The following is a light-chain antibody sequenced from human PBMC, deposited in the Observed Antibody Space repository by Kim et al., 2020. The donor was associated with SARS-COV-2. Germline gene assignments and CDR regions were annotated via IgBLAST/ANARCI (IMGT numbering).Light chain of an antibody. CDR3: RQRSNRPQRT. CDR1: QSVNRY. Sequence: SPSGSTSLSSVVNQSVNRYFACYQQKTRGAPTLLLYDSSYRANDIPARFCGGVSCTNFSTTISSREPEEFAVYYCRQRSNRPQRTFGGGTKVDIK. V-gene: IGKV3-11*01. CDR2: DSS. J-gene: IGKJ4*01.